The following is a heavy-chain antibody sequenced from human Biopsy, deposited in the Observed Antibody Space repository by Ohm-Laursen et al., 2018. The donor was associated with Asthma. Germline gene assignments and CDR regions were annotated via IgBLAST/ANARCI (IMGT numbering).Heavy chain of an antibody. Sequence: PSDTLSLTCTVSYGSITSGGYYWTWIRQHPGKGLEWIGFIYYSGSTYYNPSPKSRVSISIDTSKNQFSLKLSSVTAADTAVYYCARAQDYYDSRGYYRSFDYWGQGTLVTVSS. V-gene: IGHV4-31*03. J-gene: IGHJ4*02. CDR2: IYYSGST. D-gene: IGHD3-22*01. CDR1: YGSITSGGYY. CDR3: ARAQDYYDSRGYYRSFDY.